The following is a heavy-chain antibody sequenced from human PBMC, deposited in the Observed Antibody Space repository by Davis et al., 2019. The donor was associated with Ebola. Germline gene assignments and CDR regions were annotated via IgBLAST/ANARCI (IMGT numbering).Heavy chain of an antibody. Sequence: GESLKISCAASGFTFSNAWMSWVRQAPGKGLEWVSVIYSGGSTYYADSVKGRFTISRDNSKNTLYLQMNSLRAEDTAVYYCARIYYYYYGMDVWGQGTTVTVSS. J-gene: IGHJ6*02. CDR1: GFTFSNAW. V-gene: IGHV3-66*01. CDR3: ARIYYYYYGMDV. CDR2: IYSGGST.